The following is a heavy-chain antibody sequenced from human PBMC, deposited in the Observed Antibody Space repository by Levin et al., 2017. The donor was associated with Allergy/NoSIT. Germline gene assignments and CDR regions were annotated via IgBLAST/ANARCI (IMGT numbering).Heavy chain of an antibody. D-gene: IGHD6-19*01. V-gene: IGHV4-59*01. Sequence: ESLKISCTVSGGSISSYYWSWIRQPPGKGLEWIGHIYYSGSTNYNPSLKSRVTISVDTSKNQFSLKLSSVTAADTPVYYCARDNISGWYGNDYWGQGTQVTVSS. J-gene: IGHJ4*02. CDR2: IYYSGST. CDR1: GGSISSYY. CDR3: ARDNISGWYGNDY.